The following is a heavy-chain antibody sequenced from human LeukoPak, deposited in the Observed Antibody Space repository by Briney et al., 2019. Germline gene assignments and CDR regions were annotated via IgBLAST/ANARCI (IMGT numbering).Heavy chain of an antibody. D-gene: IGHD6-19*01. J-gene: IGHJ4*02. CDR2: ISYDGSNK. V-gene: IGHV3-30*03. CDR3: ATPVLQEIAVAGYFDY. CDR1: GFTFSSYG. Sequence: GGSLRLSCAASGFTFSSYGMHWVRQAPGKGLEWVAVISYDGSNKYYADSVKGRFTISRDNSENTLYLQMNSLRAEDTAVYYCATPVLQEIAVAGYFDYWGQGTLVTVSS.